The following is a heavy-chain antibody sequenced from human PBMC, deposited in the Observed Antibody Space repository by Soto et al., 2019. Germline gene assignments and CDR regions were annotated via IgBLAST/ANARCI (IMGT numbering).Heavy chain of an antibody. CDR3: AREPYGDSQYFDY. D-gene: IGHD2-21*02. Sequence: QVQLVESGGGMVPPGTSLRLSCAASGFTFNSLSLHWVRQRPDKGLEWVAVISHDGRVTFYADFVKGRFTVSRDNSKNTIYLQVNSLRAEYTAVYYCAREPYGDSQYFDYWGQGTLVTVSS. CDR2: ISHDGRVT. V-gene: IGHV3-30*04. CDR1: GFTFNSLS. J-gene: IGHJ4*02.